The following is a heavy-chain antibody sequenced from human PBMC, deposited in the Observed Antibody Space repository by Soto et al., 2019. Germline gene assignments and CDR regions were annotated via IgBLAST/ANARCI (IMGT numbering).Heavy chain of an antibody. Sequence: ASVKVSCKASGYTFTSYGISWVRQAPGQGLEWMGWISAYNGNTNYAQKLQGRVTMTTDTSTSTAYMELRSLRSDDTAVYYCARFVYGDYRGPFDYWGQGTLVTVSS. CDR2: ISAYNGNT. V-gene: IGHV1-18*01. D-gene: IGHD4-17*01. CDR1: GYTFTSYG. CDR3: ARFVYGDYRGPFDY. J-gene: IGHJ4*02.